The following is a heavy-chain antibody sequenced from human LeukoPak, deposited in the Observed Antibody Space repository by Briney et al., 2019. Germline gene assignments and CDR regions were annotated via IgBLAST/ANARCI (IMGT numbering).Heavy chain of an antibody. Sequence: ASVKVSCKASGYTFTSYGISWVRQAPGQGLEWMGWISAYNGNTNYAQKLQGRVTMTTDTSTSTAYMELRSLRSDDTAVYYCAREGDYVWGSCRLPLDYWGQGTLVTVSS. D-gene: IGHD3-16*02. CDR3: AREGDYVWGSCRLPLDY. V-gene: IGHV1-18*01. J-gene: IGHJ4*02. CDR2: ISAYNGNT. CDR1: GYTFTSYG.